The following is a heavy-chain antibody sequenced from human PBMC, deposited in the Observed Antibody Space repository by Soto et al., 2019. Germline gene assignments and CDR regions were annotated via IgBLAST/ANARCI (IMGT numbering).Heavy chain of an antibody. Sequence: GGSLRLSCAASGFTFSSYGMHWVRQAPGKGLEWVAVIWYDGSNKYYAGSVKGRFTISRDNFKNTLYLQMNSLRAEDTAVYYCARDFISSSWYWDYGMDVWGQGPTVTVSS. CDR2: IWYDGSNK. V-gene: IGHV3-33*01. D-gene: IGHD6-13*01. CDR1: GFTFSSYG. J-gene: IGHJ6*02. CDR3: ARDFISSSWYWDYGMDV.